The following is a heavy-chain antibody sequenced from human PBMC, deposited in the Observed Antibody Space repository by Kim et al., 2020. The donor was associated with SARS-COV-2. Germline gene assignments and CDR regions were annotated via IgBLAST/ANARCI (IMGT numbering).Heavy chain of an antibody. D-gene: IGHD1-26*01. J-gene: IGHJ4*02. CDR2: ISSSGSTI. Sequence: GGSLRLSCAASGFTFSSYEMNWVRQAPGKGLEWVSYISSSGSTIYYADSVKGRFTISRDNAKNSLYLQMNSLRAEDTAVYYCARENSGSYSPQRVFDYWGQGTLVTVSS. CDR1: GFTFSSYE. V-gene: IGHV3-48*03. CDR3: ARENSGSYSPQRVFDY.